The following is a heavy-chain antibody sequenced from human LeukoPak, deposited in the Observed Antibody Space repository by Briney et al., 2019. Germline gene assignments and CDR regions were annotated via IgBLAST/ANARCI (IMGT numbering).Heavy chain of an antibody. Sequence: SVKVSCKASGGTFSSYAISWVRQAPGQGLEWMGGIIPIFGTANYAQKFQGRVTMTRDTSISTVYMELSRLRSDDTAVYYCARDSGSYPTNWFNPWGQGTLVTVSS. V-gene: IGHV1-69*05. CDR2: IIPIFGTA. CDR3: ARDSGSYPTNWFNP. J-gene: IGHJ5*02. CDR1: GGTFSSYA. D-gene: IGHD1-26*01.